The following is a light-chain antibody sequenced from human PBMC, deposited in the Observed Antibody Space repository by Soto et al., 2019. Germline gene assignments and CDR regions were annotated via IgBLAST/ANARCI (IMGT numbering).Light chain of an antibody. Sequence: IVLTQSPGTLSFSPGERATLSCRASQSVSGKQLAWYHQKPDQPPRLLIYGVSMRADGIPDRFSGSGSGSEFTLTINRLEPEDFAVYYCQDFDSPQWTFGQGTKVDVK. CDR3: QDFDSPQWT. V-gene: IGKV3-20*01. CDR1: QSVSGKQ. CDR2: GVS. J-gene: IGKJ1*01.